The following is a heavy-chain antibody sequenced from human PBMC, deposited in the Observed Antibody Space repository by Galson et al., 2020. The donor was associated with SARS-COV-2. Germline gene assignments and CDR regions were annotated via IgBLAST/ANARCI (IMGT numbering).Heavy chain of an antibody. J-gene: IGHJ4*02. D-gene: IGHD1-26*01. Sequence: ASVKVSCKASGYTFTTYDINWVRQATGQGLEWMGWINPNSGKTGYAQKFQGRVTLTRDTSLNTAYMDLSSLRSEDTAVYFCARGVSGTYYDYWGQGTLVTVSS. V-gene: IGHV1-8*01. CDR1: GYTFTTYD. CDR3: ARGVSGTYYDY. CDR2: INPNSGKT.